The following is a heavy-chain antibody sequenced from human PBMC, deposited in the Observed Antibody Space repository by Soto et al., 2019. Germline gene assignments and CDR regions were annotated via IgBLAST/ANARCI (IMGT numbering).Heavy chain of an antibody. J-gene: IGHJ5*02. V-gene: IGHV3-23*01. D-gene: IGHD3-3*01. Sequence: LTLTCTFSGFTFSSYAMSWVRQAPGKGLEWVSAISGSGGSTYYADSVKGRFTISRDNSKNTLYLQMNSLRAEDTAVYYCAKDQGYDFWRGFFGPQRNWFDPWGQGTLVTVSS. CDR1: GFTFSSYA. CDR2: ISGSGGST. CDR3: AKDQGYDFWRGFFGPQRNWFDP.